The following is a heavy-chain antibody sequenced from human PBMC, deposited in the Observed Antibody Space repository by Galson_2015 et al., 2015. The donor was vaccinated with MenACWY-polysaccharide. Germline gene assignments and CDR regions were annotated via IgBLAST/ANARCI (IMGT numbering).Heavy chain of an antibody. CDR1: GFTFSSYG. J-gene: IGHJ4*02. CDR3: AKSVVTDY. D-gene: IGHD4-23*01. Sequence: SLRLSCAASGFTFSSYGMHWVRQAPGKGLEWVAVISYDGSNKYYADSVKGRFTISRDNSKNTLYLQMNSLRAEDTAVYYCAKSVVTDYWGQGTLVTVSS. V-gene: IGHV3-30*18. CDR2: ISYDGSNK.